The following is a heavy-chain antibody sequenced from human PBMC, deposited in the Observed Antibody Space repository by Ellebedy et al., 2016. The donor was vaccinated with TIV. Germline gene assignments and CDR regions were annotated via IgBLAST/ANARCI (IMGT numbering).Heavy chain of an antibody. D-gene: IGHD3-10*01. CDR2: IYYSRST. J-gene: IGHJ5*02. V-gene: IGHV4-39*01. Sequence: SETLSLTCTVSGASISRSSYYWGWIRQPPGKGLEWIGSIYYSRSTDYNPSLKSRVTISADTSKNQFSLRLSSVTAADTAVYYCARWFGELLYVRWFDPWGQGTLVTVSS. CDR1: GASISRSSYY. CDR3: ARWFGELLYVRWFDP.